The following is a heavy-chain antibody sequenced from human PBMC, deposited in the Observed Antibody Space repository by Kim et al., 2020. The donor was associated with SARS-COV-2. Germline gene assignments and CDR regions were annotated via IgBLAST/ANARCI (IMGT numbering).Heavy chain of an antibody. V-gene: IGHV1-18*01. CDR3: ARSHPIWYSSSWYGFDY. Sequence: ASVKVSCKASGYTFTSYGINWVRQAPGQGLEWMGWISAYNGNTNYAQKVQGRVTMTTDTSTSIAYMELRSLRSDDTAVYYCARSHPIWYSSSWYGFDYWGQGILVTVSS. CDR1: GYTFTSYG. J-gene: IGHJ4*02. CDR2: ISAYNGNT. D-gene: IGHD6-13*01.